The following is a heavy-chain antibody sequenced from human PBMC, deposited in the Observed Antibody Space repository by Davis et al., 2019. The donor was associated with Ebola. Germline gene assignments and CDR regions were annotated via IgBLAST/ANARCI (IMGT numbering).Heavy chain of an antibody. CDR2: ISGSGGST. CDR1: GFTFSNYA. D-gene: IGHD3-10*01. CDR3: AKSIRGRPGNNWFDP. V-gene: IGHV3-23*01. Sequence: PGGSLRLSCAVSGFTFSNYAMNWVCQAPGTGLEWVSAISGSGGSTYYADSVKGRFTISRDNSRSTLYLQLNSLRAEDTALYYCAKSIRGRPGNNWFDPWGQGTLVTVSS. J-gene: IGHJ5*02.